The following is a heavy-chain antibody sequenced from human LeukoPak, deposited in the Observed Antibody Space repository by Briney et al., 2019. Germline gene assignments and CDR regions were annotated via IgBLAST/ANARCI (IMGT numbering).Heavy chain of an antibody. CDR1: GFTLSSHW. CDR2: INRDGSST. CDR3: ARPTDTSNNWFDP. V-gene: IGHV3-74*01. J-gene: IGHJ5*02. Sequence: PGGSLRLSCAASGFTLSSHWMYWVRQVPGKGLAWVSVINRDGSSTSYADSVKGRFTVSRDNAKNTLYLQMNSLRVEDTAMYYCARPTDTSNNWFDPWGQGTLVTVSS. D-gene: IGHD1-1*01.